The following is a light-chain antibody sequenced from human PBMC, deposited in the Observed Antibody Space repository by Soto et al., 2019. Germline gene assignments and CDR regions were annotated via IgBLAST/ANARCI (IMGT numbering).Light chain of an antibody. CDR2: EVT. CDR1: SSDVGGYNY. CDR3: SSHAGIINVV. V-gene: IGLV2-8*01. J-gene: IGLJ3*02. Sequence: QSALTQPPSASGSPGQSVTISCTGTSSDVGGYNYVSWYQQHPGKAPKLIIYEVTKRPSGVPDRFSGSQSGNTAALTVSGLRAEDEADYYCSSHAGIINVVFGGGTQLTVL.